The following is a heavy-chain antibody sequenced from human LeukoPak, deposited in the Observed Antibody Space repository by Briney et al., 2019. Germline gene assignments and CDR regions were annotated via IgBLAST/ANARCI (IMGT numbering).Heavy chain of an antibody. CDR1: GFTFSSYG. CDR2: IWYDGSNK. J-gene: IGHJ6*03. D-gene: IGHD3-10*01. V-gene: IGHV3-33*06. CDR3: AKDLYYGSGSYYMDV. Sequence: GGSLRLSCAASGFTFSSYGMHWVRQAPGKGLEWVAVIWYDGSNKYYADSVKGRFTISRDNSKNTLYLQTNSLRAEDTAVYYCAKDLYYGSGSYYMDVWGKGTTVTVSS.